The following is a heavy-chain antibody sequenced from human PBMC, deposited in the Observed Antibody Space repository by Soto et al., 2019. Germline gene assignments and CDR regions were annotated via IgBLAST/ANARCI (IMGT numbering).Heavy chain of an antibody. D-gene: IGHD6-19*01. Sequence: EVQLVESGGGLVQPGRSLRLSCAASGFTFDDYAMHWVRQAPGKGLEWVSGISWNSGSIGYADSVKGRFTISRDNAKNSLDPQMNSLSAEDTALYYCAKVAGYSSGWDDFDIWGQGTMVTVSS. V-gene: IGHV3-9*01. J-gene: IGHJ3*02. CDR2: ISWNSGSI. CDR3: AKVAGYSSGWDDFDI. CDR1: GFTFDDYA.